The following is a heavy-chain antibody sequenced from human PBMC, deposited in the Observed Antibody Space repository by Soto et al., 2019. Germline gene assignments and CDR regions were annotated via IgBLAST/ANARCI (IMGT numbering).Heavy chain of an antibody. CDR1: GFTFSSYA. D-gene: IGHD6-13*01. CDR3: LSHSSWDDAFDI. CDR2: ISGSGGST. V-gene: IGHV3-23*01. J-gene: IGHJ3*02. Sequence: GGSLRLSCAASGFTFSSYAMSWVRQAPGKGLEWVSAISGSGGSTYYADSVKGRFTISRDNSKNTLYLQMNSLRAEDTAVYYCLSHSSWDDAFDIWGQGTMVTVSS.